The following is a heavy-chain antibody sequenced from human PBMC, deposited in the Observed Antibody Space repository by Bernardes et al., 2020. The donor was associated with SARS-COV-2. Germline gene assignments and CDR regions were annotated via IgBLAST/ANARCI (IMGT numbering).Heavy chain of an antibody. CDR1: GYTLSHYG. V-gene: IGHV1-18*01. D-gene: IGHD1-26*01. CDR2: VNTFNGDT. J-gene: IGHJ3*02. CDR3: ARENGACDDGIGI. Sequence: ASVKVSCKASGYTLSHYGISWVRQAPGQGLEWMGWVNTFNGDTNYIQKLQGRVTMTTDTSSNTAYMELRSLTSDDTAVYYCARENGACDDGIGIWGQGTMVT.